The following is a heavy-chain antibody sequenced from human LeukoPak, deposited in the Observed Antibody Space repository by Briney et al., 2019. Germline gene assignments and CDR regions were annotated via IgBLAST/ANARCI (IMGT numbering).Heavy chain of an antibody. CDR2: ISGRGGST. V-gene: IGHV3-23*01. D-gene: IGHD6-19*01. CDR1: GLTFSRYR. Sequence: GGSVRLFCGAWGLTFSRYRMIGVRQASAKGLEWVSDISGRGGSTYYAQSVKGRFTISRDKSKNTLYLQMNSLRVDDTAVYYCAKVIGEQWLASLDYWGQGTLVTVSS. J-gene: IGHJ4*02. CDR3: AKVIGEQWLASLDY.